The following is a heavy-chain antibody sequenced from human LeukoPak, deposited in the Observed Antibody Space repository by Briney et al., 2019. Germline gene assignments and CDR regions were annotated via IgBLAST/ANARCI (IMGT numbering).Heavy chain of an antibody. J-gene: IGHJ4*02. D-gene: IGHD6-13*01. Sequence: GGSLRLSCAASGFTFSSYWMHWVRQAPGKGLEWVSGISGSGGSTYYADSVKGRFTISRDNSKNTLYSQMNSLRAEDTAVYYCAKAHPYSSSWFYYFDYWGQGTLVTVSS. CDR3: AKAHPYSSSWFYYFDY. V-gene: IGHV3-23*01. CDR1: GFTFSSYW. CDR2: ISGSGGST.